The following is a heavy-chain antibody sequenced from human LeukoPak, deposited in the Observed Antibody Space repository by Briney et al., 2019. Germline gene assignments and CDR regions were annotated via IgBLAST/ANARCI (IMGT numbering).Heavy chain of an antibody. CDR2: ISYDGSNK. Sequence: GGSLRLSCAASGFTLRSYGMHWVRQAPGKGLEGGADISYDGSNKYYADSVKGRFTISRDNSKNTLYVQMNTLRAEDTAVFYCTKDALAYWGADCYALLGMNVWGQGTTVTVSS. CDR3: TKDALAYWGADCYALLGMNV. CDR1: GFTLRSYG. V-gene: IGHV3-30*18. J-gene: IGHJ6*02. D-gene: IGHD2-21*02.